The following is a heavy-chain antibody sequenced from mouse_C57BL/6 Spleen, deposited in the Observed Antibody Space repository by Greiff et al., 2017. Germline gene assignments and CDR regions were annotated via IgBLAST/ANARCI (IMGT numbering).Heavy chain of an antibody. Sequence: EVQLQQSGAELVRPGASVKLSCTASGFNIKDDYMHWVKQRPEQGLEWIGWIDPENGDTEYASKFQGKATITADTSSNTAYLQLSSLTSEDTAVYYCTMGPYGSPWFAYWGQETLVTVSA. D-gene: IGHD1-1*01. CDR1: GFNIKDDY. J-gene: IGHJ3*01. CDR2: IDPENGDT. CDR3: TMGPYGSPWFAY. V-gene: IGHV14-4*01.